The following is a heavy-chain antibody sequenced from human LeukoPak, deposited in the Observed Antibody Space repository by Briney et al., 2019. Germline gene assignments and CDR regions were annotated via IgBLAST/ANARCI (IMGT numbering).Heavy chain of an antibody. V-gene: IGHV1-8*01. Sequence: GASVKVSCKASGYTFTSYDINWVRQATGQGLEWMGWMNPNSGNTGYAQKFQGRVTMTRNTSISTAYMELSSLRSEDTAVYYCARFPGYDILTRDAFDIWGQGTMVTVSS. CDR2: MNPNSGNT. D-gene: IGHD3-9*01. CDR3: ARFPGYDILTRDAFDI. CDR1: GYTFTSYD. J-gene: IGHJ3*02.